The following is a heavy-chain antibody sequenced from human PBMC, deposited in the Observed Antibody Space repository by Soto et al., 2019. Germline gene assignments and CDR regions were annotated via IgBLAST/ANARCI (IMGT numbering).Heavy chain of an antibody. D-gene: IGHD1-26*01. CDR3: AKDGASGSYPPYYYFGMDV. Sequence: EVQLLESGGGLVQPGGSLRLSCAASGFTFSSYAMSWVRQAPGKGLEWVSSISGSGGNAYYADPVKGRFSISRDNSKNTLRLQMNSLRADDTAVYYCAKDGASGSYPPYYYFGMDVWGQGTTVTVSS. J-gene: IGHJ6*02. CDR2: ISGSGGNA. CDR1: GFTFSSYA. V-gene: IGHV3-23*01.